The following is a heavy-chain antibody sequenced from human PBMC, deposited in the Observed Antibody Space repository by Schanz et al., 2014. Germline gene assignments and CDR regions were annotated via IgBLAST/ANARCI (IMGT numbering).Heavy chain of an antibody. V-gene: IGHV3-21*02. Sequence: EVQLEESGGGLVKPGGSLTLSCAASRLNFNNAWMHWVRQAPGKGLEWVSSITSTSRYIYYADSLKGRFTISRDNAKNSVYLQMNSLRAEDTAEYYCARGVRVRGIIIDYWGPGTLVTVSS. CDR2: ITSTSRYI. CDR3: ARGVRVRGIIIDY. D-gene: IGHD3-10*01. J-gene: IGHJ4*02. CDR1: RLNFNNAW.